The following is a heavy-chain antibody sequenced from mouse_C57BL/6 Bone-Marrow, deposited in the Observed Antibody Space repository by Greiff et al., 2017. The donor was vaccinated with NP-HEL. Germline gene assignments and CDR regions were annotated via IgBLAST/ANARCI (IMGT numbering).Heavy chain of an antibody. J-gene: IGHJ3*01. V-gene: IGHV1-53*01. D-gene: IGHD2-3*01. CDR2: INPSNGGT. CDR1: GYTFPSYW. Sequence: QVQLQQPGTELVKPGASVKLSCKASGYTFPSYWMTWGKQRPGQGLEWIGNINPSNGGTNYNEKFKSKATLTVDKSSSTAYMQLSSLTSEDSAVYYCARWSYDGYSVFAYWGQGTLVTVSA. CDR3: ARWSYDGYSVFAY.